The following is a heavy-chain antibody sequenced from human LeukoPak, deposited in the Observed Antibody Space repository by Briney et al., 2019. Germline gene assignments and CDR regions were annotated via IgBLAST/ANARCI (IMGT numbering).Heavy chain of an antibody. CDR1: GDSVSSNSAA. J-gene: IGHJ3*02. CDR2: TYYMSKWYS. V-gene: IGHV6-1*01. Sequence: SQTLSLTCAISGDSVSSNSAAWTWIRLSPSRGLEWLGRTYYMSKWYSDYAVSVKSRITINADTSKNQFSLQLNSVTPEDTAVYYCARGTCSGGSCYSSLTNAFNIWGQGTMVTVSS. CDR3: ARGTCSGGSCYSSLTNAFNI. D-gene: IGHD2-15*01.